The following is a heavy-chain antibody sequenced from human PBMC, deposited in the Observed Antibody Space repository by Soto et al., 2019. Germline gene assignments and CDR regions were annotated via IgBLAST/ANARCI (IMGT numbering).Heavy chain of an antibody. D-gene: IGHD3-22*01. Sequence: EVQLLESGGGLVQPGGSLRLSCAASGFTFSSYAMSWVRQAPGKGLEWVSAISGSGGSTYYADSVKGRFTISRDNSKNTLYLQMNSLRAEDTAVYYCALPRGDYYDSSGYTNPFYYYYGMDVWGQGTTVTVSS. CDR1: GFTFSSYA. CDR3: ALPRGDYYDSSGYTNPFYYYYGMDV. J-gene: IGHJ6*02. V-gene: IGHV3-23*01. CDR2: ISGSGGST.